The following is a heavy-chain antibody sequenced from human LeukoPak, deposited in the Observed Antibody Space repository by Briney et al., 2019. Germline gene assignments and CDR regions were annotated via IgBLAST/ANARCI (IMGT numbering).Heavy chain of an antibody. CDR2: IRYDGSNK. CDR3: ATADTVTAYYYYYMDV. J-gene: IGHJ6*03. CDR1: GFTFSSYG. D-gene: IGHD4-17*01. V-gene: IGHV3-30*02. Sequence: GGSLGLSCAASGFTFSSYGMHWVRQAPGKGLEWVAFIRYDGSNKYYADSVKGRFTISRDNSKNTLYLQMNSLRAEDTAVYYCATADTVTAYYYYYMDVWGKGTTVTVSS.